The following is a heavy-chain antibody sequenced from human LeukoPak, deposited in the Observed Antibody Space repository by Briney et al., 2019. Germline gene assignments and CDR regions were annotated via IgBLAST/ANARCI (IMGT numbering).Heavy chain of an antibody. Sequence: PSETLSLTCTVSGSTMSRYYWSWIRQPAGKGPEWIGRMYASGSTSYNPSPKTRVTMSMDMSENEFSLKVHSVTAADTAVYYCARGASEVSDTHIDLWGQGTLVTVSS. CDR3: ARGASEVSDTHIDL. V-gene: IGHV4-4*07. D-gene: IGHD2-21*01. CDR2: MYASGST. J-gene: IGHJ5*02. CDR1: GSTMSRYY.